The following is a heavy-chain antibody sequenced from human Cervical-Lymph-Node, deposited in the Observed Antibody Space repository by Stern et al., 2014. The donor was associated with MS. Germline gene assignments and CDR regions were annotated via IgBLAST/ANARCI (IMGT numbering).Heavy chain of an antibody. CDR3: ARFHPEGYCSGGSCYGFDY. CDR1: GGSFSGYY. J-gene: IGHJ4*02. V-gene: IGHV4-34*01. Sequence: QVQLQQWGAGLLKPSETLSLTCAVYGGSFSGYYWSWIRQPPGKGLEWIGEINHSGSTNYNPSLKSRVTISVDTSKNQFSLKLSSVPAADTAVYYCARFHPEGYCSGGSCYGFDYWGQGTLVTVSS. CDR2: INHSGST. D-gene: IGHD2-15*01.